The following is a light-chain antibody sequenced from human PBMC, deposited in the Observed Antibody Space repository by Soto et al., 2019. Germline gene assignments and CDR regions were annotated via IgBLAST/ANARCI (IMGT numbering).Light chain of an antibody. CDR2: GAS. V-gene: IGKV3D-20*02. J-gene: IGKJ5*01. CDR1: QSVSSTY. Sequence: EIVLTQSPGTLSLSPGERATLSCRASQSVSSTYLAWYQQKPGQAPRLLIYGASNRATGIPDRFSGSGSGTDFTLTISSLEPEDFAVYYCQQRLSWPITCGQGTRLEIK. CDR3: QQRLSWPIT.